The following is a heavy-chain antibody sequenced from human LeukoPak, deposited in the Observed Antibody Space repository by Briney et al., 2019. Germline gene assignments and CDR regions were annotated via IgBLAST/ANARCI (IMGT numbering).Heavy chain of an antibody. Sequence: KPGGSLRLSCAASGFTFSSYYMNCVRQAPGKGLEWVSSTSNSGSHTYYADSVKGRFTISRDNAKNSLYLQMNSLRAEDTAVYYCARTMATIVGDDYWGQGTLVTVSS. D-gene: IGHD5-24*01. J-gene: IGHJ4*02. CDR2: TSNSGSHT. CDR1: GFTFSSYY. V-gene: IGHV3-21*01. CDR3: ARTMATIVGDDY.